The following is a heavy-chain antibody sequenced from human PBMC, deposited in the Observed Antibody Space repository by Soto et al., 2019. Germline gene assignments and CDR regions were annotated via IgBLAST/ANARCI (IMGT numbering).Heavy chain of an antibody. CDR3: ARSDYDILTGYTYPSYFDY. D-gene: IGHD3-9*01. V-gene: IGHV4-59*01. Sequence: QVQLQESGPGLVKPSETLSLTCTVSGGSISSYYWSWIRQPPGKGLEWIGYIYYSGSTNYNPSLRRRVTISVDTSKKQFSLKLSSVTAADTAVYYCARSDYDILTGYTYPSYFDYWGQGTLVTVSS. CDR1: GGSISSYY. J-gene: IGHJ4*02. CDR2: IYYSGST.